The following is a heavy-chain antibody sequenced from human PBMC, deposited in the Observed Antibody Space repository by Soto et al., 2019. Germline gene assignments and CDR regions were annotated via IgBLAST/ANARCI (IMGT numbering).Heavy chain of an antibody. CDR3: ATVHSTSRSFDY. Sequence: GSLRLSCAASGFTFSMPAMTWVRQAPGKGLEWVSTTGLNGRTTYYADSVKGRFTVSRDDSKNTLDLHMSSLRAEDTAVYYCATVHSTSRSFDYWGQGTLVTVSS. CDR2: TGLNGRTT. J-gene: IGHJ4*02. CDR1: GFTFSMPA. D-gene: IGHD6-6*01. V-gene: IGHV3-23*01.